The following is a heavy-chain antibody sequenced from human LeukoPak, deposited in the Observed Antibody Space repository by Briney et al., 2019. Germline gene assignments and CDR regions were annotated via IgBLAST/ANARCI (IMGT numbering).Heavy chain of an antibody. J-gene: IGHJ5*02. CDR1: GGSISSGGYS. Sequence: SQTLSLTCAVSGGSISSGGYSWSWIRQPPGKGLEWIGYIYHSGSTYYSPSLKSRVTISVDRSKNQFSLKLSSVTAADTAVYYCARGGSTIYNWFDPWSQGTLVTVSS. V-gene: IGHV4-30-2*01. D-gene: IGHD3-3*01. CDR3: ARGGSTIYNWFDP. CDR2: IYHSGST.